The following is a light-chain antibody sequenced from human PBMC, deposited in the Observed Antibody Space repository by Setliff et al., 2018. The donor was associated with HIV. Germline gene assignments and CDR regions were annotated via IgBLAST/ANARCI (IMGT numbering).Light chain of an antibody. CDR3: CSNTGSNTFV. Sequence: QSVLTQPASVSGSPGQSITISCTGTSNDVGRYDLVSWYQQHPARAPKLIIYQATRRPSGVSNRLSGSKSGNVASLTISGLQAEDEADYYCCSNTGSNTFVFGTGTKV. V-gene: IGLV2-23*01. CDR1: SNDVGRYDL. CDR2: QAT. J-gene: IGLJ1*01.